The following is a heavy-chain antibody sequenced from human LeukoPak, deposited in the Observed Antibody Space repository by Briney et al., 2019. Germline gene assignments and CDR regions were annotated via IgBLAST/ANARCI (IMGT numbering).Heavy chain of an antibody. CDR1: GVSISSYY. CDR2: IYYSGST. D-gene: IGHD6-19*01. J-gene: IGHJ4*02. CDR3: ARAVAGDGGYFDY. Sequence: PSETLSLTCTVSGVSISSYYWSWIRQPPGKGLEWIGYIYYSGSTNYNPSLKSRVTILVDTSKNQFSLKLSSVTAADTAVYYCARAVAGDGGYFDYWGQGTLVTVSS. V-gene: IGHV4-59*01.